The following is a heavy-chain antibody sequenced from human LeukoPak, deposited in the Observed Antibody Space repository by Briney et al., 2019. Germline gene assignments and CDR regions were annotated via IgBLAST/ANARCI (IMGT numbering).Heavy chain of an antibody. Sequence: SETLSLTCTVSGGSISSYYWSWIRQPPGKGLEWIGYIYYSGSTNYNPSLKSRVTISVDTSKNQFSLKLSSVTAADTAVYYCARANIVDYYYYYGMDVWDQGTTVTVSS. J-gene: IGHJ6*02. D-gene: IGHD5-12*01. CDR2: IYYSGST. CDR1: GGSISSYY. V-gene: IGHV4-59*01. CDR3: ARANIVDYYYYYGMDV.